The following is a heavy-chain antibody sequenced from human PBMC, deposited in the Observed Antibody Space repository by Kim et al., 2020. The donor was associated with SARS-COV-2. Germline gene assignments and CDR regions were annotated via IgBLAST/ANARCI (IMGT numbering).Heavy chain of an antibody. CDR3: ARVTQWLMNWFDP. J-gene: IGHJ5*02. Sequence: YDQKFQGRVTMTRETSISTAYMELSRLRSDDTAMYYCARVTQWLMNWFDPWGQGTLVTVSS. D-gene: IGHD6-19*01. V-gene: IGHV1-2*02.